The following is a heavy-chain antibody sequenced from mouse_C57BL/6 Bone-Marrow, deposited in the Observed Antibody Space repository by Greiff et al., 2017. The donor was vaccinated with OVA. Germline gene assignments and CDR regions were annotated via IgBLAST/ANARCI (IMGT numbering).Heavy chain of an antibody. CDR1: GFTFSSYA. J-gene: IGHJ3*01. D-gene: IGHD2-5*01. Sequence: EVQGVESGGGLVKPGGSLKLSCAASGFTFSSYAMSWVRQTPEKRLEWVATISDGGSYTYYPDNVKGRFTISRDNAKNNLYLQMSHLKSEDTAMYYCARRGYSNSFAYWGQGTLVTVSA. V-gene: IGHV5-4*01. CDR2: ISDGGSYT. CDR3: ARRGYSNSFAY.